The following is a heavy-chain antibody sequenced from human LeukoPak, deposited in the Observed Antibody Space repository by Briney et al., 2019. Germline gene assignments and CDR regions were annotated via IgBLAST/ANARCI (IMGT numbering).Heavy chain of an antibody. CDR2: INGTHYTK. V-gene: IGHV3-23*01. Sequence: GGSLRLSCAASGFTFSTFAMTWVRQAPGKGLEWVSSINGTHYTKYYTDSVKGRFTISRDNSKNTLYLQMNSLRADDTAIYYCTKDPNGDYVGAFDPWGQGTLVTVSS. CDR1: GFTFSTFA. D-gene: IGHD4-17*01. J-gene: IGHJ5*02. CDR3: TKDPNGDYVGAFDP.